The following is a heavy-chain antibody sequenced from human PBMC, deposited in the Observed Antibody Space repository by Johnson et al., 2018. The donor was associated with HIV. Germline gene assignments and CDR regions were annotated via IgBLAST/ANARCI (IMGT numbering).Heavy chain of an antibody. Sequence: QVQLVESGGGVVQPGRSLRLSCAASRFTFSSHAMHWVRQAPGKGLEWVAVISYDGTKKNYADSVKGRFTISRDNSKNSLYLQTNSLRAEDTAVYYCALEAVRSTDAFDSWGQGTMVIVSS. J-gene: IGHJ3*02. CDR3: ALEAVRSTDAFDS. V-gene: IGHV3-30*04. CDR2: ISYDGTKK. D-gene: IGHD3-10*01. CDR1: RFTFSSHA.